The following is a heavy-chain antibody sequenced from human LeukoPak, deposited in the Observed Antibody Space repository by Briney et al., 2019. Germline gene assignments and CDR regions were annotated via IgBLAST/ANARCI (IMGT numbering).Heavy chain of an antibody. CDR3: AKGERSHDSSCYVVD. J-gene: IGHJ4*02. CDR2: MNPNSGNT. Sequence: ASVKVSCKASGYTFTSSDINWVRQATGQGLEWMGWMNPNSGNTGYAQKFQGRVTITRNTSISTAYMELSSLRSADTAVYYCAKGERSHDSSCYVVDWGQGTLVTVSS. CDR1: GYTFTSSD. D-gene: IGHD3-22*01. V-gene: IGHV1-8*03.